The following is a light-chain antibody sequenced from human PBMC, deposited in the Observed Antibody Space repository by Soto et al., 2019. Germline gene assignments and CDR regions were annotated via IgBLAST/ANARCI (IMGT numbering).Light chain of an antibody. CDR2: DAS. Sequence: DIQMTQSPSSLSASVGDRVTITCQASQDITSYLNWYQHKPGKAPKLLIYDASILEAGVPPRFSGSGSGTVFTLTISSLQPEDVATYYCQHCDYLPIFGPGTTVDFK. CDR3: QHCDYLPI. V-gene: IGKV1-33*01. CDR1: QDITSY. J-gene: IGKJ3*01.